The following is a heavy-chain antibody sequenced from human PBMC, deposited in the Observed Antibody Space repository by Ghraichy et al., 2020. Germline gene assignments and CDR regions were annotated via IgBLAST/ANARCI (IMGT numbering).Heavy chain of an antibody. D-gene: IGHD6-6*01. Sequence: GGSLRLSCAASGFTFSSYAMSWVRQAPGKGLEWVSAISGSGGSTYYADSVKGRFTISRDNSKNTLYLQMNSLRAEDTAVYYCASAISSSSSYYYYYGMDVWGQGTTVTVSS. CDR1: GFTFSSYA. V-gene: IGHV3-23*01. CDR2: ISGSGGST. CDR3: ASAISSSSSYYYYYGMDV. J-gene: IGHJ6*02.